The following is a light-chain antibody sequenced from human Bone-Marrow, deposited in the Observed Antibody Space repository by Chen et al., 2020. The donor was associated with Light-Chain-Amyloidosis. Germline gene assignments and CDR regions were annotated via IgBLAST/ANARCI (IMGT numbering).Light chain of an antibody. CDR2: LEGSGSY. CDR1: SGHSSYL. CDR3: ETWDSNSWV. V-gene: IGLV4-60*03. J-gene: IGLJ3*02. Sequence: QPVLTQSSSASASLGSLVKLTCTLCSGHSSYLIAWHQQQPGKAPRYLMKLEGSGSYNKGSGVPDRFSGSISGADRYLTISNLQSEDEADYYCETWDSNSWVFGGGTKLTVL.